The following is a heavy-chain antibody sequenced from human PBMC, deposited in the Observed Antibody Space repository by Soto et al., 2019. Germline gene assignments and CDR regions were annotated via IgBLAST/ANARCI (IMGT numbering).Heavy chain of an antibody. CDR3: ARQGVPLRYFDWLLGSVDV. V-gene: IGHV4-59*08. J-gene: IGHJ6*02. Sequence: QVQLQESGPGLVKPSETLSLTCTVSGGSISSYYWSWIRQPPGKGLEWIGYIYYSGSTNYNPSLKSRVTLSVDTAKNQFSLKLSSVTAADTAVYYCARQGVPLRYFDWLLGSVDVWGQGTTVTVSS. CDR1: GGSISSYY. CDR2: IYYSGST. D-gene: IGHD3-9*01.